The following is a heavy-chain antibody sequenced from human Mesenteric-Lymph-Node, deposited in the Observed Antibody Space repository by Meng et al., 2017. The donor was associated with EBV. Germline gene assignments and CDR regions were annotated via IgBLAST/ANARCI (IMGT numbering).Heavy chain of an antibody. J-gene: IGHJ4*02. D-gene: IGHD2-15*01. Sequence: QVLLVQSGAEVKKPGASVKVSCKASGYTFTNNGISWVRQAPGQGLEWMGWINPYNGNIDYAQKFQGRLTMTRNTSISTAYMEVSSLRSEDTAVYYCARQENSVVVGPTTSSGLEYWGQGTLVTVSS. CDR1: GYTFTNNG. V-gene: IGHV1-8*01. CDR2: INPYNGNI. CDR3: ARQENSVVVGPTTSSGLEY.